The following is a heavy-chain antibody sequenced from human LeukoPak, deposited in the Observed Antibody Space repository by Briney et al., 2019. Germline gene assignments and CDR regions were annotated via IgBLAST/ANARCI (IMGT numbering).Heavy chain of an antibody. V-gene: IGHV1-18*04. Sequence: VSVKVSCKASGYTFTSYGISWVRQAPGQGLEWMGWISAYNGNTNYAQKLQGRVTMTTDTSTSTAYMELRSLRSDDTAVYYCARDHDIVVVPAARDAFDIWGQGTMVTVSS. CDR3: ARDHDIVVVPAARDAFDI. D-gene: IGHD2-2*01. J-gene: IGHJ3*02. CDR1: GYTFTSYG. CDR2: ISAYNGNT.